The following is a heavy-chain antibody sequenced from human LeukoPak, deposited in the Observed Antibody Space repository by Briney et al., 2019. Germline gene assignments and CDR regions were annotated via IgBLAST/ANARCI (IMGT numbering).Heavy chain of an antibody. V-gene: IGHV4-34*01. J-gene: IGHJ4*02. CDR2: INHSGST. CDR3: ARETTVTTSDYFDY. CDR1: GGSFSGYY. Sequence: PSETLSLTCAVYGGSFSGYYWSWIRQPPGKGLEWIGEINHSGSTNYNPSLKSRVTISVDTSKNQFSLKLSSVTAADTAVYYCARETTVTTSDYFDYWGQGTLVTVSS. D-gene: IGHD4-17*01.